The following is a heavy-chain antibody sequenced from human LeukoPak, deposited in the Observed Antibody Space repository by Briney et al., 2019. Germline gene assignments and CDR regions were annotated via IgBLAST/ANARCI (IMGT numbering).Heavy chain of an antibody. J-gene: IGHJ4*02. D-gene: IGHD1-7*01. V-gene: IGHV3-7*01. CDR3: ATSRTFDY. Sequence: GGSLRLSCAASGFTFSSYWMNWVRQAPGKGLEWVANINQDGTEKFYVDSVKGRFTISRDNAKNSLYLQMNSLTGGDTAVYYCATSRTFDYWGQGTLVTVSS. CDR1: GFTFSSYW. CDR2: INQDGTEK.